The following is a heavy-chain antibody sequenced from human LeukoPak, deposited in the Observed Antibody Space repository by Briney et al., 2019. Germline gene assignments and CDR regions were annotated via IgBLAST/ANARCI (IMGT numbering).Heavy chain of an antibody. CDR2: INSKGFST. J-gene: IGHJ4*01. V-gene: IGHV3-20*04. CDR3: VRGAGGPSNY. Sequence: GGSLRLSCAASAFTFDEYGMSWVRQAPGKGLECVSSINSKGFSTSYTDSVKGRFTISRDNAKNSLYLQMNSLRVEDAAFYYCVRGAGGPSNYWGHGTLVTVSS. D-gene: IGHD3-16*01. CDR1: AFTFDEYG.